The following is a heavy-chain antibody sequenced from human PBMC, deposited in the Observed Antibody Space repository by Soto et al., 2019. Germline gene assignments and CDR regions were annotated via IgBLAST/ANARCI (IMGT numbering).Heavy chain of an antibody. CDR1: GFTFSTYA. Sequence: EVQLLESGGGLVQPGGSLRLSCADSGFTFSTYAMSWVRQAPGKGLEWVSTIGESGTNTYYADSVKGRFTISRDNSKNTLYLQMISRRAEDTALYYCANLDSGSPPDFLHWGQGTLVTVSS. D-gene: IGHD1-26*01. CDR2: IGESGTNT. CDR3: ANLDSGSPPDFLH. V-gene: IGHV3-23*01. J-gene: IGHJ1*01.